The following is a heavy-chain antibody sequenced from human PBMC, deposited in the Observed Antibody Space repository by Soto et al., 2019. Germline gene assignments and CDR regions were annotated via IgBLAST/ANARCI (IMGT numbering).Heavy chain of an antibody. V-gene: IGHV1-2*04. D-gene: IGHD6-19*01. J-gene: IGHJ2*01. CDR2: INPNSGGT. CDR1: GYTFSDYY. Sequence: QVQLVQSGAEVKKPGASVKVSCKASGYTFSDYYMHWVRQAPGQGLEWMGWINPNSGGTYYAQKFQGWVTMTRDTSISTAYMELSRLKSDDTAVFYCARGRSRWQWHDWYFDLWGRGTLVTVSS. CDR3: ARGRSRWQWHDWYFDL.